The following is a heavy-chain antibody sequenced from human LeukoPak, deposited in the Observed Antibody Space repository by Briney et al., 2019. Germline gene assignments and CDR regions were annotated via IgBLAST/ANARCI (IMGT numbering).Heavy chain of an antibody. CDR3: ARVLTMVRGAFNWFDP. J-gene: IGHJ5*02. CDR2: ISAYNGNT. Sequence: GASVKGYCKASCYTFSHYCISWGRQAPGQGLEWVGWISAYNGNTNYAQKLQGRVTMTTDTSTSTAYMELRSLRSDDTAVYYCARVLTMVRGAFNWFDPCREGTLVTVSS. D-gene: IGHD3-10*01. V-gene: IGHV1-18*01. CDR1: CYTFSHYC.